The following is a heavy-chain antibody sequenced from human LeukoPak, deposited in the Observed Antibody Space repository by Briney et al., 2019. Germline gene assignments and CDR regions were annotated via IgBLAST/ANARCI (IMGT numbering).Heavy chain of an antibody. J-gene: IGHJ4*02. CDR3: AKTAYDSSGYYNGFDY. CDR2: ISYDGSNK. D-gene: IGHD3-22*01. V-gene: IGHV3-30*18. CDR1: GFTFSSYG. Sequence: PGGSLRLSCAASGFTFSSYGMHWVRQAPGKGLEWVAVISYDGSNKYYADSVKGRFTTSRDNSKNTLYLQMNSLRAEDTAVYYCAKTAYDSSGYYNGFDYWGQGTLVTVSS.